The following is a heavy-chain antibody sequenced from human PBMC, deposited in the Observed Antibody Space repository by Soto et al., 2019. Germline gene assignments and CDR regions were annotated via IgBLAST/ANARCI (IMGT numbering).Heavy chain of an antibody. CDR1: GFTFSSYS. Sequence: DVQLLESGGGLVQPEGSLRLSCAASGFTFSSYSMGWVRQGPGKGLEWVAVVSIGGSTHYADSVRGRFTSSRDNSKNTLSLQMNSLPAEDTAVYFCAKRRGAGGHFDYWGQGALVTVSS. V-gene: IGHV3-23*01. CDR3: AKRRGAGGHFDY. J-gene: IGHJ4*02. CDR2: VSIGGST. D-gene: IGHD2-15*01.